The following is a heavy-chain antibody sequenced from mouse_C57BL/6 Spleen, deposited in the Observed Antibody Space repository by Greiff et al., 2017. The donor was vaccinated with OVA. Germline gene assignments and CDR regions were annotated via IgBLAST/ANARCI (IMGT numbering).Heavy chain of an antibody. J-gene: IGHJ1*03. CDR3: ARAEYGYWYFDV. V-gene: IGHV1-80*01. CDR1: GYAFSSYW. D-gene: IGHD1-1*02. CDR2: IYPGDGDT. Sequence: QVLLQQSGAELVKPGASVKMSCKASGYAFSSYWMNWVKQRPGKGLEWIGQIYPGDGDTNYNGKFKGKATLTADKSSSTAYMRLSSLTSEDSAVYFCARAEYGYWYFDVWGTGTTVTVSS.